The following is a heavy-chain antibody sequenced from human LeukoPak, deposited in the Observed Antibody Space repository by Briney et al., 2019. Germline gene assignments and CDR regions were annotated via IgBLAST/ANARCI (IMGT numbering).Heavy chain of an antibody. D-gene: IGHD3-22*01. CDR3: ARYYDGSGSPRFDP. CDR2: IHHSGSS. V-gene: IGHV4-38-2*02. CDR1: GDSVSSGYY. J-gene: IGHJ5*02. Sequence: SETLSLTCTVSGDSVSSGYYWGWIRQPPGRGLEWIGSIHHSGSSYYNPSLKSRVTISVDTSKNQFSLKLSSVTAAHTAVHYCARYYDGSGSPRFDPWGQGTLVTVSS.